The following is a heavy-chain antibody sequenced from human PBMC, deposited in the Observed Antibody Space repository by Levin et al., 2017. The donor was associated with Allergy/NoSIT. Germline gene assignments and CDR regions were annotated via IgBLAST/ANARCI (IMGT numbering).Heavy chain of an antibody. CDR2: TSYDGNNV. Sequence: LSLTCAASGFTFSSFGFHWVRQAPGKGLEWVAVTSYDGNNVFYADSVKGRFTISRDNSKSTLYLQMNSLRTEDTAVYYCAKDWGVAVAGYYFDDWGQGILVTVSA. V-gene: IGHV3-30*18. D-gene: IGHD6-19*01. CDR3: AKDWGVAVAGYYFDD. CDR1: GFTFSSFG. J-gene: IGHJ4*02.